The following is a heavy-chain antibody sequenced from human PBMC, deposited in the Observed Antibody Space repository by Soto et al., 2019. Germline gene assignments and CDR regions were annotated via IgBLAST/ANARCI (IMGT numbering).Heavy chain of an antibody. Sequence: QLQLQESGPGLVKPSETLSLTCTVSGGSISSSSYYWGWIRQPPGKGLEWIGSIYYSGSTYYNPSLKSRVTISVATSKNQFSVKLSSVTAADTAVYYCASPCSWKPNYYHFAMDVWGQGTTVTVSS. CDR3: ASPCSWKPNYYHFAMDV. D-gene: IGHD6-13*01. CDR1: GGSISSSSYY. CDR2: IYYSGST. J-gene: IGHJ6*02. V-gene: IGHV4-39*01.